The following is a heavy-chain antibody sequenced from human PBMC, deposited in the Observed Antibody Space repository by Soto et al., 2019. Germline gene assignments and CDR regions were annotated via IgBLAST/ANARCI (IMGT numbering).Heavy chain of an antibody. V-gene: IGHV3-74*01. CDR2: IDPYETGI. Sequence: EVQLVESGGGLVQPGGSLRLSCAASGFAFSSYWMHWVRQAPGKGLVWVSRIDPYETGINYAASVKGRFTISRDNAKNTLYLQMNSLRAEDTAVYYCTRDTFGGRDSWGQGTLVTVSS. CDR1: GFAFSSYW. CDR3: TRDTFGGRDS. D-gene: IGHD2-15*01. J-gene: IGHJ4*02.